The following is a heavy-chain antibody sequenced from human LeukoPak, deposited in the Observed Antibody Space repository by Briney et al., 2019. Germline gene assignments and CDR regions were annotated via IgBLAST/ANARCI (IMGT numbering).Heavy chain of an antibody. CDR3: ARDYYDSSGYFNNWFDP. V-gene: IGHV4-30-2*01. CDR2: IYHSGGT. D-gene: IGHD3-22*01. Sequence: PSQTLSLTCTVSGDSVSSGGYSWSWIRQPPGKGLEWLGSIYHSGGTSYNPSLKTRVTISVDRSKNQFSLKLSSVTAADTAVYYCARDYYDSSGYFNNWFDPWGQGILVTVSS. CDR1: GDSVSSGGYS. J-gene: IGHJ5*02.